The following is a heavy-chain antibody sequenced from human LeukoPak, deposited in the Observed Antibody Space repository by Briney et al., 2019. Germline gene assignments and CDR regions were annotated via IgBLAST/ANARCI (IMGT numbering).Heavy chain of an antibody. V-gene: IGHV1-2*04. D-gene: IGHD5-18*01. CDR1: GYTFTSYG. CDR2: INPNSGGT. CDR3: ARDEDSYGPFDY. J-gene: IGHJ4*02. Sequence: ASVKVFCKASGYTFTSYGISWVRQAPGQGLEWMGWINPNSGGTNYAQKFEGWVTMTRDTSISTAYMELSRLRSDDTAVYYCARDEDSYGPFDYWGQGTLVTVSS.